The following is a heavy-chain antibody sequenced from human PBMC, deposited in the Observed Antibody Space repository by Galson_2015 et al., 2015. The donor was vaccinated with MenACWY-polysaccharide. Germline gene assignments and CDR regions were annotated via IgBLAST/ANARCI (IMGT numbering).Heavy chain of an antibody. Sequence: SLRLSCAASGFTFSSYYMSWVRQAPGKGLEWVANIRQDGSEKYYVDSVKGRFTISRDNAKNLLYLQLNSQRAEDTAIYYCIYRDNPYGLGSWRFDPWGQGTLVTVSS. CDR2: IRQDGSEK. CDR1: GFTFSSYY. J-gene: IGHJ5*02. V-gene: IGHV3-7*01. CDR3: IYRDNPYGLGSWRFDP. D-gene: IGHD3-10*01.